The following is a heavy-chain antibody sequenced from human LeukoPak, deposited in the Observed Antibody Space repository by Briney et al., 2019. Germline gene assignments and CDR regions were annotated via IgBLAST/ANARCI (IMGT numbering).Heavy chain of an antibody. J-gene: IGHJ6*03. CDR1: GYTFTSYG. CDR3: AREYYDFWSHNYYYYYMDV. CDR2: ISAYNGNT. V-gene: IGHV1-18*01. Sequence: ASVKVSCKASGYTFTSYGISWVRQAPGQGHEWMGWISAYNGNTNYAQKLQGRVTMTTDTSTSTAYMELRSLRSDDTAVYYCAREYYDFWSHNYYYYYMDVWGKGTTVTVSS. D-gene: IGHD3-3*01.